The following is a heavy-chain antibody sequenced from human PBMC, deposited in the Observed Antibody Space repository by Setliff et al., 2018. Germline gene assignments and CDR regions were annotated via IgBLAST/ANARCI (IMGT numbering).Heavy chain of an antibody. J-gene: IGHJ4*02. V-gene: IGHV1-69*13. CDR1: GGTFSSYA. CDR2: IIPIFGTA. Sequence: SVKVSCKASGGTFSSYAISWVRQAPGQGLEWMGGIIPIFGTANYAQKFQGRVTITADESTSTAYMELSRLRSEDTAVYYCARGDGTTYPSDYWGQGTLVTVSS. D-gene: IGHD1-1*01. CDR3: ARGDGTTYPSDY.